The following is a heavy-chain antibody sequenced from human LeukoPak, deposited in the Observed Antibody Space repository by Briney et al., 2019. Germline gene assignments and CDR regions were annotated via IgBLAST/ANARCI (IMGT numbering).Heavy chain of an antibody. D-gene: IGHD2-2*01. V-gene: IGHV4-34*01. Sequence: SETLSLTCAVYGGSFSGYYWSWIRQPPGKGLEWIGEINHSGSTNYNPSLKSRVTISVDTSKNQFSLKLSSVTAADTAVYYCASSYCSSTSCSHYYYYGVDVWGQGTTVTVSS. CDR1: GGSFSGYY. CDR3: ASSYCSSTSCSHYYYYGVDV. J-gene: IGHJ6*02. CDR2: INHSGST.